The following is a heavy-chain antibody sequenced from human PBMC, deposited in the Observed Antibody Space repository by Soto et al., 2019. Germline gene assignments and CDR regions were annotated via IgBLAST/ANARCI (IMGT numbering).Heavy chain of an antibody. V-gene: IGHV4-59*01. CDR2: IYYSGST. CDR1: SDSISSYY. CDR3: ARGYGSGRYYYYYGMDV. J-gene: IGHJ6*02. D-gene: IGHD3-10*01. Sequence: SETLSLTCTVSSDSISSYYWSWIRQPPGKGLEWIGYIYYSGSTNYNPSLKSRVTISVDTSKKQFSLKLSSVTAADTAVYYCARGYGSGRYYYYYGMDVWGQGTTVTVSS.